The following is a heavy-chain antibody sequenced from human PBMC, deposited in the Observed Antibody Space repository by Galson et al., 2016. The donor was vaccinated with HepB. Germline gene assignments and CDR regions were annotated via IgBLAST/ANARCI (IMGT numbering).Heavy chain of an antibody. CDR2: IKEDGGEK. V-gene: IGHV3-7*01. D-gene: IGHD6-13*01. Sequence: SLRLSCADSGFTFSYYWMSWVHQGPGKGLEWVGNIKEDGGEKNYVDSVKGRFSISRDNAKNSLYLQMNSLRVEDTAVYYCTRDFGYSNYDWGQGTLVTVSS. J-gene: IGHJ4*02. CDR3: TRDFGYSNYD. CDR1: GFTFSYYW.